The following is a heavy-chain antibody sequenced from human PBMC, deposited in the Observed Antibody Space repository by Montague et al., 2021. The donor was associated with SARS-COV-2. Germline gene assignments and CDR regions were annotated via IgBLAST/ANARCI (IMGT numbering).Heavy chain of an antibody. J-gene: IGHJ4*03. CDR3: ARGVVAAPAAVDY. CDR2: INASGST. Sequence: SETLSLTCTVSGESISGYYWNWIRQPPGKGLEWIGCINASGSTNYNPSLKSRVTMSVDTSKNQFSLKVNSVTAADTAVYYCARGVVAAPAAVDYWGRGTMVTVSS. V-gene: IGHV4-4*07. D-gene: IGHD2-15*01. CDR1: GESISGYY.